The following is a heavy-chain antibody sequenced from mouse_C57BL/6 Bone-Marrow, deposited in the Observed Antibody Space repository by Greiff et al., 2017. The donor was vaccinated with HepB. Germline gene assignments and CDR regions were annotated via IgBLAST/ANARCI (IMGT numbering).Heavy chain of an antibody. Sequence: QVHVKQPGAELVKPGASVKLTCKASGYTFTSYWMHWVKQRPGRGLEWIGRIDPNSGGTKYNEKFKSKATLTVDKPSSTAYMQLSSLTSEDSAVYYCAREEIYYGNYPFAYWGQGTLVTVSA. D-gene: IGHD2-1*01. J-gene: IGHJ3*01. CDR2: IDPNSGGT. CDR1: GYTFTSYW. CDR3: AREEIYYGNYPFAY. V-gene: IGHV1-72*01.